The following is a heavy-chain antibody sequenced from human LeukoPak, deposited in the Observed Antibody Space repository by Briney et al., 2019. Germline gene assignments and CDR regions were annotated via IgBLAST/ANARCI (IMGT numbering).Heavy chain of an antibody. V-gene: IGHV1-2*02. CDR2: INPNSGGT. CDR1: GYTFTSYD. Sequence: ASVKVSCKASGYTFTSYDINWVRQAPGQGLEWMGWINPNSGGTNYAQKFQGRVTMTRDTSISTAYMELSRLRSDDTAVYYCARGLYGDYEGAYFDYWGQGTLVTVSS. J-gene: IGHJ4*02. CDR3: ARGLYGDYEGAYFDY. D-gene: IGHD4-17*01.